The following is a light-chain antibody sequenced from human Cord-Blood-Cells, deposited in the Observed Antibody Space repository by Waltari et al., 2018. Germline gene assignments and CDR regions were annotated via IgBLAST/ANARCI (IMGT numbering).Light chain of an antibody. CDR2: DAS. Sequence: DIVFPQSPVTLTLSPGERATLSCRASQSVSSYLAWYQQKPGQAPRLLIYDASSRATGVPARFSGSGSGTDFTLTISSLEPEDFAAYYCQQHNSWPRTFGQGTKVEIK. J-gene: IGKJ1*01. CDR1: QSVSSY. CDR3: QQHNSWPRT. V-gene: IGKV3-11*01.